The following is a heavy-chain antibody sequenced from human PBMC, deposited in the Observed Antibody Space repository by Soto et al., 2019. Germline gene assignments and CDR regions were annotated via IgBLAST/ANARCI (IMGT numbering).Heavy chain of an antibody. D-gene: IGHD3-16*02. CDR2: ISSSSSYT. CDR3: ARVSSPYYDYVWGSYRLVYFDY. Sequence: QVQLVESGGGLVKPGGSLRLSCAASGFTFSDYYMSWIRQAPGKGLEWVSYISSSSSYTNYADSVKGRFTISRDNAKNSLYLQTNSLRAEDTAVYYCARVSSPYYDYVWGSYRLVYFDYWGQGSLVTVSS. CDR1: GFTFSDYY. V-gene: IGHV3-11*05. J-gene: IGHJ4*02.